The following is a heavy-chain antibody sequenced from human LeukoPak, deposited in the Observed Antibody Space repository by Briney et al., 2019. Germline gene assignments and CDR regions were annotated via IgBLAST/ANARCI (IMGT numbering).Heavy chain of an antibody. D-gene: IGHD6-19*01. CDR1: GGSFSGYY. V-gene: IGHV4-34*01. CDR3: ARAGYSSGWYTYGAFDI. Sequence: ETLSLTCAVYGGSFSGYYWSWIRQPPGKGLEWIGEINHSGSTNYNPSLKSRVTISVDTSKNQFSLKLSSVTAADTAVYYCARAGYSSGWYTYGAFDIWGQGTMVTVSS. CDR2: INHSGST. J-gene: IGHJ3*02.